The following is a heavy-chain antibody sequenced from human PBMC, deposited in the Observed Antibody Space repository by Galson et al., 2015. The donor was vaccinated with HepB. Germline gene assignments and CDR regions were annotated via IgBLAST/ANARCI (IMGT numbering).Heavy chain of an antibody. CDR2: IYPSEHIT. D-gene: IGHD3-3*01. V-gene: IGHV3-23*05. Sequence: SLRLSCAASGFTLSNYAMSWVRQAPGKGLEWVSGIYPSEHITYYADSVKGRLTISSDNSKNPVYLQMNSLRAENAAVYFCAKDFCRADNCDPFDYWGQGTLVTVSS. CDR1: GFTLSNYA. J-gene: IGHJ4*02. CDR3: AKDFCRADNCDPFDY.